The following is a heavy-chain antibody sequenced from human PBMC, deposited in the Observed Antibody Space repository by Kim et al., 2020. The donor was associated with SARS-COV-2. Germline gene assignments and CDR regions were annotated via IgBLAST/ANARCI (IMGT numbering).Heavy chain of an antibody. CDR2: VTNSGGRT. CDR1: GFTFRSYA. V-gene: IGHV3-23*01. J-gene: IGHJ4*02. D-gene: IGHD4-17*01. CDR3: AKVDDYGDYPSDY. Sequence: GGSLRLSCAASGFTFRSYAMNWVRQAPGKGLEWVSTVTNSGGRTYYADSVKGRFTISRDNSKNALFLQMNSLRAEDTAVYYCAKVDDYGDYPSDYWGQGTLVTVS.